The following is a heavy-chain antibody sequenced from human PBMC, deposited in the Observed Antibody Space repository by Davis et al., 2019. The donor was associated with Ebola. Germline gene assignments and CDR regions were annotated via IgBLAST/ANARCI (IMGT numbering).Heavy chain of an antibody. CDR3: ARRGVMITFGGVIANWFDP. D-gene: IGHD3-16*02. V-gene: IGHV1-18*01. CDR2: ISAYNGNT. CDR1: GYTFTSYD. J-gene: IGHJ5*02. Sequence: ASVKVSCKASGYTFTSYDINWVRQATGQGLEWMGWISAYNGNTNYAQKLQGRVTMTTDTSTSTAYMELRSLRSDDTAVYYCARRGVMITFGGVIANWFDPWGQGTLVTVSS.